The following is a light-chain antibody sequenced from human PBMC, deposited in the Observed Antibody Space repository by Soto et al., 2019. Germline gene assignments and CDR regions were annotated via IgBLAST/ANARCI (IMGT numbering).Light chain of an antibody. CDR2: EVT. CDR1: SSDVGGYNY. Sequence: QSALTQPPSASGSPGQSVTISCTGTSSDVGGYNYVSWYQHHPGKGPKLMIYEVTKRPSGVPDRFSGSKSDNTASLTVSGLQAEDEADYYCTSFAGGNSYVFGTGTQLTVL. J-gene: IGLJ1*01. V-gene: IGLV2-8*01. CDR3: TSFAGGNSYV.